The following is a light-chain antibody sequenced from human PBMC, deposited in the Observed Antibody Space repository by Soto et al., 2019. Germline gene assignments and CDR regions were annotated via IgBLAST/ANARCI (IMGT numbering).Light chain of an antibody. CDR2: GAS. CDR1: QSISSK. J-gene: IGKJ5*01. V-gene: IGKV3-15*01. Sequence: EIVMTQSPATLSVSPGERATLSCRASQSISSKVGWYQQKPGQAPRLRIYGASTRATGVPPRFSGSGSGTEFTLTISRLQSEDFAVYYCQQYNIWSAITFGQGKRLEIK. CDR3: QQYNIWSAIT.